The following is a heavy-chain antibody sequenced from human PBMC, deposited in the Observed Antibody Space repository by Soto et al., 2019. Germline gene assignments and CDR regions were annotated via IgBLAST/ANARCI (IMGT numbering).Heavy chain of an antibody. V-gene: IGHV3-9*01. CDR3: AKDVSGWYDY. Sequence: EVQLVESGGDLVQPDRSLRLSCAASGFTFDDYGMHWVRQAPGKGLEWVSGISWNSGSIDYADSVKGRFTISRDNAKNSLYLKMNSLRAEDTALYYCAKDVSGWYDYWGQGTLVTVSS. J-gene: IGHJ4*02. CDR1: GFTFDDYG. CDR2: ISWNSGSI. D-gene: IGHD6-19*01.